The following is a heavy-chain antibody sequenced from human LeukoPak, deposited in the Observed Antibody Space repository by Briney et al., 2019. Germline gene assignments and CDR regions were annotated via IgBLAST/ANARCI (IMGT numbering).Heavy chain of an antibody. V-gene: IGHV3-33*01. Sequence: GGSLRLSCAASGFTFSSYGMHWVRQAPGKGLEWVAVIWYDGSNKYYADSVKGRFTISRDNSKNTLYLQMNSLRAEDTAVYHCARVMRAYDSSGRSPGYWGQGTLVTVSS. CDR3: ARVMRAYDSSGRSPGY. CDR1: GFTFSSYG. CDR2: IWYDGSNK. D-gene: IGHD3-22*01. J-gene: IGHJ4*02.